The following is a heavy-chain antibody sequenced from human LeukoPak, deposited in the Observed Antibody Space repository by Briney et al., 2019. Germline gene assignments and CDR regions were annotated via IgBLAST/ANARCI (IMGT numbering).Heavy chain of an antibody. Sequence: SETLSLTCNVSGGSISSGGHYLNWIRQHPGKGLEWIGYIFHSGSTYYNPSLESRVKISVDKSKNHFSLKLSSVTAADTAVYYCASLRYFDWFFDYWGQGTLVTVSS. CDR2: IFHSGST. CDR1: GGSISSGGHY. J-gene: IGHJ4*02. D-gene: IGHD3-9*01. V-gene: IGHV4-31*03. CDR3: ASLRYFDWFFDY.